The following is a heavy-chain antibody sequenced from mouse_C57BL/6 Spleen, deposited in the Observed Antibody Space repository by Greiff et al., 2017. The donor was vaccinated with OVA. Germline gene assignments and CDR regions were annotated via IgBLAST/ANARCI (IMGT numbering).Heavy chain of an antibody. CDR2: IDPETGGT. V-gene: IGHV1-15*01. CDR3: TRYETTVVPYYAMDY. Sequence: QVHVKQSGAELVRPGVSVTLSCKASGYTFTDYEMHWVKQTPVHGLEWIGAIDPETGGTAYNQKFKGKAILTADKSSSTAYMELRSLTSEDSAVYYCTRYETTVVPYYAMDYWGQGTSVTVSS. J-gene: IGHJ4*01. D-gene: IGHD1-1*01. CDR1: GYTFTDYE.